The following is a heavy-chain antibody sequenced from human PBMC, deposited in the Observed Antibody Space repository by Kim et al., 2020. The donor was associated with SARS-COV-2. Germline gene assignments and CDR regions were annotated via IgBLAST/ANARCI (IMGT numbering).Heavy chain of an antibody. CDR3: ARHSNNWLFGMDV. CDR2: IRYTGNT. V-gene: IGHV4-59*08. D-gene: IGHD3-16*01. Sequence: SETLSLTCTVSGDSITGYFWSWFRLPPGKGLEWIGQIRYTGNTIYSPFFRNRVDISVDTTQEQVSLRVWSVTAADTAMYYCARHSNNWLFGMDVWGEGTT. CDR1: GDSITGYF. J-gene: IGHJ6*03.